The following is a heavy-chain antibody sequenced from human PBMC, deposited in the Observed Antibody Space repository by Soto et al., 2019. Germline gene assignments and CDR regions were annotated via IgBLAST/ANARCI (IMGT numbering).Heavy chain of an antibody. CDR1: GYSFASYW. CDR2: IYPGDSGT. J-gene: IGHJ4*02. CDR3: ARGTPYDY. Sequence: GESLKISCKGSGYSFASYWIAWVRQMPGKGLEWMGIIYPGDSGTRYSPSFRGQVTISADKSISTAYLQWASLKASDTAMYFCARGTPYDYWGQGTQVTVSS. V-gene: IGHV5-51*01.